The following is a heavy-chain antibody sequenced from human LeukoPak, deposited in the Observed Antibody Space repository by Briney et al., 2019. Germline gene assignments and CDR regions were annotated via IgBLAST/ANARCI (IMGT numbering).Heavy chain of an antibody. V-gene: IGHV3-48*04. CDR1: GFTFSSYS. J-gene: IGHJ3*02. Sequence: GGSLRPSCAASGFTFSSYSMNWVRQAPGKGLEWVSYISSSSSTIYYADSVKGRFTISRDNAKNSLYLQMNSLRAEDTAVYYCARDRGGSPYDAFDIWGQGTMVTVSS. CDR3: ARDRGGSPYDAFDI. CDR2: ISSSSSTI. D-gene: IGHD2-15*01.